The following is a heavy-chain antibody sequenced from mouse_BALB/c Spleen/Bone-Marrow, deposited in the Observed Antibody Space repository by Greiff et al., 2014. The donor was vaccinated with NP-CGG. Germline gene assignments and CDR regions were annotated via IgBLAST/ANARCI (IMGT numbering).Heavy chain of an antibody. CDR3: ARLGRDY. V-gene: IGHV1S29*02. J-gene: IGHJ2*01. CDR2: IYLYNGGI. D-gene: IGHD4-1*01. Sequence: EVQLQQSGPELVKPGASVKISCKASGYTFTDYNMHWVKQSHGKSLEWIGYIYLYNGGIGYTQKFKSKATLTVDNSSSTAYMDLRNLTSEDSAVYYCARLGRDYWGQGTTLTVSS. CDR1: GYTFTDYN.